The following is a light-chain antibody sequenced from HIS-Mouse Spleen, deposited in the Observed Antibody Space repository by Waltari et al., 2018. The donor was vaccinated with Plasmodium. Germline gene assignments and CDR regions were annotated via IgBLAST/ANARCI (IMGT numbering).Light chain of an antibody. V-gene: IGLV3-1*01. CDR1: NLGDKY. CDR3: QAWDSSTAV. CDR2: QDS. J-gene: IGLJ3*02. Sequence: SYELTQPPSVSVSPGQTASITCSGDNLGDKYACWYQQKPGQSPLLVIYQDSKRPSGCPERCSGSNSGKTATLTISGTQAMDEADYYCQAWDSSTAVFGGGTKLTVL.